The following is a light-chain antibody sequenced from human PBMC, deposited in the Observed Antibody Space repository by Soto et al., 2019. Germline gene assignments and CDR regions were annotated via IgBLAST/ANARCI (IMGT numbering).Light chain of an antibody. J-gene: IGLJ1*01. V-gene: IGLV2-14*01. CDR3: SSYTSSSTLDV. CDR1: SRDVGGYNY. CDR2: DVS. Sequence: QSALTKPATVSGSPGQSITISCTGTSRDVGGYNYVSWYQQHPGKAPKLMIYDVSNRPSGVSNRFSGSKSGNTASLTISGLQAEDEADYYCSSYTSSSTLDVFGTGTKVTVL.